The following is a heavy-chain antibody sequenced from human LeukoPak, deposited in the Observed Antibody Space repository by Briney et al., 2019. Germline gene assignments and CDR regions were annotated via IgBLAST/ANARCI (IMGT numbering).Heavy chain of an antibody. V-gene: IGHV3-30*02. D-gene: IGHD5-24*01. CDR3: AKGWDGCGDNSFVY. CDR1: GFTFSSYG. J-gene: IGHJ4*02. CDR2: IRYDGSNK. Sequence: GGSLRLSCAASGFTFSSYGMHWVRQAPGKGLEWVAFIRYDGSNKYYADSVKGRFTISRDNSKNTLYLQMNSLRAEDTAVYYCAKGWDGCGDNSFVYGGQGTLVTVSS.